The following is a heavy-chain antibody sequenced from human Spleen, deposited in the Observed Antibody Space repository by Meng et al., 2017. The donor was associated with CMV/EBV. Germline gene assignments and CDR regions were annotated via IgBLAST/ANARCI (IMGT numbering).Heavy chain of an antibody. D-gene: IGHD4-11*01. J-gene: IGHJ5*02. CDR3: ARELMTTVNGWFDP. Sequence: ASGFTFSSYAMSWVRQAPGKGLEWVSVIYSGGDTYYAASVKGRFTISRDNSKNTVYLQMYSLTVEDTAVYYCARELMTTVNGWFDPWGQGTLVTVSS. CDR2: IYSGGDT. V-gene: IGHV3-66*02. CDR1: GFTFSSYA.